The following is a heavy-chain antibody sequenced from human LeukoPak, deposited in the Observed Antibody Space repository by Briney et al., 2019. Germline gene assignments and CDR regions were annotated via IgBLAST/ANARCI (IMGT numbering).Heavy chain of an antibody. CDR2: ISAYNGNT. Sequence: ASVKFSCKASGYTFASYGISWVRQAPGQGLEWMGWISAYNGNTNYAQKLQGRVTMTTDTSTSTAYMELRSLRSDDTAVYYCARDLATYYDFWSGYYTTRFDPWGQGTLVTVSS. CDR3: ARDLATYYDFWSGYYTTRFDP. D-gene: IGHD3-3*01. V-gene: IGHV1-18*01. CDR1: GYTFASYG. J-gene: IGHJ5*02.